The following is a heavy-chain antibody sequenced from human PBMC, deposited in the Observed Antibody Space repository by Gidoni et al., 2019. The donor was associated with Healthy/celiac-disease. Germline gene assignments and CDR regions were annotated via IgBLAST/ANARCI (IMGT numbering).Heavy chain of an antibody. CDR1: GYTFTGYY. CDR2: INPNSGGT. CDR3: ARELYYDSSGYYSYYYYYGMDV. V-gene: IGHV1-2*02. D-gene: IGHD3-22*01. Sequence: QVQLVQSGAEVKKPGASVKVSCKASGYTFTGYYMHWVRQAPGQGLEWLGWINPNSGGTNYAQKFQDRVTMTRDTSISTAFMEVSRLRSDDTAVYYCARELYYDSSGYYSYYYYYGMDVWGQGTTVTVSS. J-gene: IGHJ6*02.